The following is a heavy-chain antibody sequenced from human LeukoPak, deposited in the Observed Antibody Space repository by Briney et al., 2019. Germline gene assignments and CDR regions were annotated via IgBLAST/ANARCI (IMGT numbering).Heavy chain of an antibody. V-gene: IGHV1-69*13. CDR1: GGTFSSYA. J-gene: IGHJ4*02. CDR2: IIPIFGTA. D-gene: IGHD3-22*01. Sequence: SVKVSCKASGGTFSSYAISWVRQAPGQGLEWMGGIIPIFGTANYAQKFQGRVTITADESTSTAYMELSSLRSEDTAVYYCARGYDTTGYFSYWGQGTLVTVSS. CDR3: ARGYDTTGYFSY.